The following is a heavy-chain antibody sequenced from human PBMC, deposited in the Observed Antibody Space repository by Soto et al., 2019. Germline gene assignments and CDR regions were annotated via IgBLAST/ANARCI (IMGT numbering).Heavy chain of an antibody. CDR1: GGSISSYY. Sequence: SETLSLTCTVSGGSISSYYWSWIRQPPGKGLEWIGYIYYSGSTNYNPSLKSRVTISVDTSKNQLSLKLSSVTAADTAVYYCARLAYCGGDCYSLDYWGQGTLVTVSS. J-gene: IGHJ4*02. V-gene: IGHV4-59*01. D-gene: IGHD2-21*02. CDR2: IYYSGST. CDR3: ARLAYCGGDCYSLDY.